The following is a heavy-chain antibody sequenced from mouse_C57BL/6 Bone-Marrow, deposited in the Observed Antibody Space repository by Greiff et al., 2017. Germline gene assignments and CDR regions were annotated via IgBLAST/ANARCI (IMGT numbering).Heavy chain of an antibody. CDR2: IYPGSGST. J-gene: IGHJ1*03. CDR1: GYTFTSYW. CDR3: ARFYYGSPRWYFDV. V-gene: IGHV1-55*01. D-gene: IGHD1-1*01. Sequence: VNVVESGAELVKPGASVKMSCKASGYTFTSYWITWVKQRPGQGLEWIGDIYPGSGSTNYNEKFKCKATLTVDTSSSTAYMQLSSLTSEDSAVYYCARFYYGSPRWYFDVWGRGTTVTVSS.